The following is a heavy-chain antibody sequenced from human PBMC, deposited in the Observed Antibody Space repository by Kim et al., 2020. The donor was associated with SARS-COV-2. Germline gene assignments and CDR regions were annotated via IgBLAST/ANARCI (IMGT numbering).Heavy chain of an antibody. CDR2: IIPIFGTA. V-gene: IGHV1-69*13. Sequence: SVKVSCKASGGTFSSYAISWVRQAPGQGLEWMGGIIPIFGTANYAQKFQGRVTITADESTSTAYMELSSLRSEDTAVYYCARDYWNIGGSSSTTTVDPWGQGTLVTVSS. D-gene: IGHD6-6*01. CDR1: GGTFSSYA. J-gene: IGHJ5*02. CDR3: ARDYWNIGGSSSTTTVDP.